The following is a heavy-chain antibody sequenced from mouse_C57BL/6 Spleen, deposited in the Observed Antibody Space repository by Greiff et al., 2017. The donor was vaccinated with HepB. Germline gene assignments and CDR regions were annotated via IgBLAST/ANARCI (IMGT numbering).Heavy chain of an antibody. V-gene: IGHV1-80*01. CDR1: GYAFSSSW. D-gene: IGHD2-2*01. CDR2: IYPGDGDT. J-gene: IGHJ2*01. CDR3: ARSAGGYGGY. Sequence: QVQLQQSGAELVKPGASVKISCKASGYAFSSSWLNWVKQRPGKGLEWIGQIYPGDGDTNYNGKFKGKATLTAAKYSSTAYMQLSSLTSEDSAVYFCARSAGGYGGYWGQGTTLTVSS.